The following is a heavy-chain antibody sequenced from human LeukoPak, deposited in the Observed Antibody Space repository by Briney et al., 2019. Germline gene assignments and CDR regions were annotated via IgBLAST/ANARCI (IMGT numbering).Heavy chain of an antibody. D-gene: IGHD6-19*01. Sequence: GGSLRLSCAVSGFTFSSYAMSWVRQAPGKGLEWVSAISGSGGSTYYADSVKGRFTISRDNSKNTLYLQMNSLRAEDTAVYYCAKDRRLGAVAGGGAFDIWGQGTMVTVSS. CDR2: ISGSGGST. CDR1: GFTFSSYA. J-gene: IGHJ3*02. CDR3: AKDRRLGAVAGGGAFDI. V-gene: IGHV3-23*01.